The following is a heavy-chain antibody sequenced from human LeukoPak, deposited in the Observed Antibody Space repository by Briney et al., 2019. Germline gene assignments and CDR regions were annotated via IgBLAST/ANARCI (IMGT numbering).Heavy chain of an antibody. V-gene: IGHV3-23*01. Sequence: GGSLRLSCAASGFTFSSYAMSWVRQAPGKGLEWVSAISDSGGSTYYADSVKGRFTISRDNSKNSLFLHMNSLRAQDTAVYYCAKDKYGDYDDAFDIWGQGTMVTVSS. D-gene: IGHD4-17*01. CDR1: GFTFSSYA. J-gene: IGHJ3*02. CDR3: AKDKYGDYDDAFDI. CDR2: ISDSGGST.